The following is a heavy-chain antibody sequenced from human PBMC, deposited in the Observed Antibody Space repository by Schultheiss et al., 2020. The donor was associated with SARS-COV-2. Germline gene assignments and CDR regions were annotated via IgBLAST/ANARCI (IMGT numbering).Heavy chain of an antibody. CDR2: IYYSGST. V-gene: IGHV4-59*08. Sequence: SETLSLTCTVSGGSISSYYWSWIRQPPGKGLEWIGYIYYSGSTNYNPSLKSRVTISVDTSKNQFSLKLSSVTAADTAIYYCARIDWNPDYWGQGTLVTVSS. CDR3: ARIDWNPDY. D-gene: IGHD1-1*01. CDR1: GGSISSYY. J-gene: IGHJ4*02.